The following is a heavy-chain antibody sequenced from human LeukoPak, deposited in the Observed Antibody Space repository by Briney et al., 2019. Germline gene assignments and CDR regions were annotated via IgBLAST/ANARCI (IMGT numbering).Heavy chain of an antibody. CDR2: IGSSGSAI. CDR1: GFTFSDYE. V-gene: IGHV3-48*03. CDR3: ARDKGPHTY. J-gene: IGHJ4*02. Sequence: GGSLRLSCAASGFTFSDYEMNWVRQAPGKGLEWVSYIGSSGSAIYYADSVKGRFTISRDNAKNSLYLQMNSLGAEDTAVYYCARDKGPHTYWGQGTLVTVSS.